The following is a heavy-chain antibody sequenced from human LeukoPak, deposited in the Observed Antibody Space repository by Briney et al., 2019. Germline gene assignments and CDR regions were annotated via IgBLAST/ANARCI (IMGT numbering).Heavy chain of an antibody. J-gene: IGHJ5*02. CDR2: INPNSGGT. D-gene: IGHD3-10*01. CDR3: ARPMVRGVQTNWFDP. CDR1: GYTFTGYY. Sequence: ASVKVSCKASGYTFTGYYMHWVRQAPGQGLEWMGWINPNSGGTNYAQKFQGRVTMTRDTSISTAYMELGRLRSDDTAVYYCARPMVRGVQTNWFDPWGQGTLVTVSS. V-gene: IGHV1-2*02.